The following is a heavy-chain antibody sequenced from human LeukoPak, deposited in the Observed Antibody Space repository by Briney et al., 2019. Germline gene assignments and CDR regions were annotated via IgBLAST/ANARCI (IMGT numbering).Heavy chain of an antibody. J-gene: IGHJ4*02. D-gene: IGHD3-16*01. CDR2: ISYDGSND. Sequence: GGSLRLSRAASGFTFSSYGIHWVRQAPEKGLEWVAGISYDGSNDYYGDSVKGRFTISRDNSKNTLYLQMNSLRVEDTAVYYCAKTGSRGEFDNWGQGTLVTVSS. V-gene: IGHV3-33*03. CDR3: AKTGSRGEFDN. CDR1: GFTFSSYG.